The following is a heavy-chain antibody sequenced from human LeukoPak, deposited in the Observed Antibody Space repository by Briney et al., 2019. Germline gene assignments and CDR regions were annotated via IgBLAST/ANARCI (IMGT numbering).Heavy chain of an antibody. Sequence: GGSLRLSCAASGFTFSSYAMSWVRQAPGEGLEWVSAISGSGGSTYYADSVKGRFTISRDNSKNTLYLQMNSLRAEDTAVYYCAKDSSGWYVHYWGQGTLVTVSS. CDR3: AKDSSGWYVHY. J-gene: IGHJ4*02. CDR2: ISGSGGST. V-gene: IGHV3-23*01. CDR1: GFTFSSYA. D-gene: IGHD6-19*01.